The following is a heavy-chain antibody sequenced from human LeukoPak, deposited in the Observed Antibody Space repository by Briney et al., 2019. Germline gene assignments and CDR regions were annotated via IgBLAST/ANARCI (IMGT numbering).Heavy chain of an antibody. CDR1: GFTFSSYA. V-gene: IGHV3-30*04. Sequence: SCKASGFTFSSYAMHWVRQAPGKGLEWVAVISYDGSNKYYADSVKGRFTISRDNSKNTLYLQMNSLRAEDTAVYYCARGKLAFDYWGQGTLVTVSS. CDR3: ARGKLAFDY. J-gene: IGHJ4*02. D-gene: IGHD1-1*01. CDR2: ISYDGSNK.